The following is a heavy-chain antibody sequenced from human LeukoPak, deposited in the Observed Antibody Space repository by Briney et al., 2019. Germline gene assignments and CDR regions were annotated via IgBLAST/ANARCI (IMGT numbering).Heavy chain of an antibody. J-gene: IGHJ4*02. CDR2: ISASGANT. V-gene: IGHV3-23*01. CDR3: ANSAAAADY. Sequence: GGSLRLSCSASGFTFTSYAMTWVRQAPGKGLEWVSVISASGANTYYADSVKGRFTISRDNSKSTLYLQMNSLRAEDTAVYYCANSAAAADYWGQGTLVTVSS. D-gene: IGHD6-13*01. CDR1: GFTFTSYA.